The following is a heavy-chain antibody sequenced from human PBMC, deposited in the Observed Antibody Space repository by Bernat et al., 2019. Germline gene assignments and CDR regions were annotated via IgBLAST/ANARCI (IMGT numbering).Heavy chain of an antibody. Sequence: QLQLQESGPGLLKPSETLSLTCTVSGASISSSSYYWGWIRQPPGKGLEWIVSIYYSGSTYYNLSLKSRVTISVDTSKNQFSLKLSSVTAADTVVYYCARRSLTMDNYFDYWGQGTLVTVSS. V-gene: IGHV4-39*01. CDR1: GASISSSSYY. CDR2: IYYSGST. J-gene: IGHJ4*02. CDR3: ARRSLTMDNYFDY. D-gene: IGHD4/OR15-4a*01.